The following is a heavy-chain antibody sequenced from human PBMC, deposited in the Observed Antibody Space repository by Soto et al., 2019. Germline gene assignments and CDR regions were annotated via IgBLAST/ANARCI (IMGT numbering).Heavy chain of an antibody. CDR2: IWYDGSNK. CDR1: GFTFSSYG. CDR3: ARVFGSSWSYYFDY. D-gene: IGHD6-13*01. J-gene: IGHJ4*02. V-gene: IGHV3-33*01. Sequence: GXSLRLSCAASGFTFSSYGMHWVRQVPGKGLEWVAVIWYDGSNKYYADSVKGRFTISRDNSKNTLYLQMNSLRAEDTAVYYCARVFGSSWSYYFDYWGQGTLVTVSS.